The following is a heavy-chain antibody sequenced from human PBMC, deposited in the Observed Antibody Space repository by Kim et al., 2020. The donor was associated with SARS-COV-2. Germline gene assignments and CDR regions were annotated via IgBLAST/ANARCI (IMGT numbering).Heavy chain of an antibody. CDR2: ISISTTTI. Sequence: GGSLRLSCAASGITLSTYNMNWVRQAPGKRLEWVSYISISTTTINYADAVKGRFTISRDNAKNSLYLQMDSLRDEDTAVYYCVSNDWDYWGQGTLVTVSS. J-gene: IGHJ4*02. D-gene: IGHD2-21*01. V-gene: IGHV3-48*02. CDR3: VSNDWDY. CDR1: GITLSTYN.